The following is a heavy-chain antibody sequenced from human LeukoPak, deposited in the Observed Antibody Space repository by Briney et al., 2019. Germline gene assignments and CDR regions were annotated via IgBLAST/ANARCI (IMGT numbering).Heavy chain of an antibody. J-gene: IGHJ4*02. Sequence: GGSLRLSCAASGFTFSSHSMNWVRQAPGKGLEWVSYISSSSSTIYYADSVKGRFTISRDNAKNSLYLQMNSLRAEDTAVYYCARDPSMAVAGTYFDYWGQGTLVTVSS. V-gene: IGHV3-48*01. D-gene: IGHD6-19*01. CDR3: ARDPSMAVAGTYFDY. CDR2: ISSSSSTI. CDR1: GFTFSSHS.